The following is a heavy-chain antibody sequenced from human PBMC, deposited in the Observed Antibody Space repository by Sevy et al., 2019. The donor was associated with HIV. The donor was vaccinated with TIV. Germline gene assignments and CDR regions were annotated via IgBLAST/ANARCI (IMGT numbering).Heavy chain of an antibody. CDR1: GYTFTSYG. Sequence: ASVKVSCKASGYTFTSYGISWVRQAPGQGLEWMGWINAYNGNTNYAQKLQGRVTMTTDTSTSTAYMELRSLRSDDTAVYYCARGHYYDSSGYAPYFAYWGQGTLVTVSS. CDR3: ARGHYYDSSGYAPYFAY. CDR2: INAYNGNT. D-gene: IGHD3-22*01. J-gene: IGHJ4*02. V-gene: IGHV1-18*01.